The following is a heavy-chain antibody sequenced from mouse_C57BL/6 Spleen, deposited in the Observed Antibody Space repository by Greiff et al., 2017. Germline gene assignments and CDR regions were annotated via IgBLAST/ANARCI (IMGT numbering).Heavy chain of an antibody. CDR2: IDPSDSYT. V-gene: IGHV1-69*01. CDR3: ARSRYDNLSYVDY. D-gene: IGHD2-10*02. Sequence: VQLQQPGAELVMPGASVKLSCKASGYTFTSYWMHWVKQRPGQGLEWIGEIDPSDSYTNYNQKFKGKATLTVDKSSSTAYMQLSSLTSEDSAVYYCARSRYDNLSYVDYWGQGTTRTVSS. J-gene: IGHJ2*01. CDR1: GYTFTSYW.